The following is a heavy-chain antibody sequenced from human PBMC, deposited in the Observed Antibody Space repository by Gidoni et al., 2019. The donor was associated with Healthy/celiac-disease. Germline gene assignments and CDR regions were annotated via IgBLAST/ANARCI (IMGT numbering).Heavy chain of an antibody. J-gene: IGHJ4*02. Sequence: QVQLVQSGAEVKKPGSSVTVSCKASGGTFSSCAISWVRQAPGQGLEWMGGLIPIFGTANYAQKFQGRVTITADESTSTAYMELSSLRSEDTAVYYCARFNSPCSSTSCSGDYWGQGTLVTVSS. CDR1: GGTFSSCA. V-gene: IGHV1-69*01. D-gene: IGHD2-2*01. CDR3: ARFNSPCSSTSCSGDY. CDR2: LIPIFGTA.